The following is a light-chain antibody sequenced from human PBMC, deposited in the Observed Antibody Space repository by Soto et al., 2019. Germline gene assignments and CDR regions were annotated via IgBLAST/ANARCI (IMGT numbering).Light chain of an antibody. CDR2: GAS. V-gene: IGKV3-15*01. Sequence: EIVVTQSPATLSVSPGERATLSSRASQSLSSNLAWYQQKPGQAPRLLIYGASTRAAGIPARFSGSGSETEFTLTISSLQSEDSALYYCHQYNDWPRTFGQGTKVDIK. CDR3: HQYNDWPRT. CDR1: QSLSSN. J-gene: IGKJ1*01.